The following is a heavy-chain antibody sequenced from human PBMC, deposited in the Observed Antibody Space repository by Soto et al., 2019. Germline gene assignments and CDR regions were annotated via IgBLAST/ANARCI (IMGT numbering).Heavy chain of an antibody. CDR3: ARAGDGRGRLDY. CDR1: GGSFSGYY. V-gene: IGHV4-34*01. Sequence: QVQLQQWGAGLLKPSETLSLTCAVYGGSFSGYYWSWIRQPPGKGLEWIGEINHSGSTNYNPSLKSRVTISVDTSKNQFPLKLSSVTAADTAVYYCARAGDGRGRLDYWGQGTLVTVSS. D-gene: IGHD3-10*01. J-gene: IGHJ4*02. CDR2: INHSGST.